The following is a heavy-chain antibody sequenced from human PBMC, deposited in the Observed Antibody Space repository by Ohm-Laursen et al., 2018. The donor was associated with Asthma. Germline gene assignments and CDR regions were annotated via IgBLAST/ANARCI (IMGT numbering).Heavy chain of an antibody. V-gene: IGHV4-61*01. CDR1: GGSVSSGSYY. D-gene: IGHD2-21*01. J-gene: IGHJ4*02. CDR2: IYYSGRT. CDR3: AKMSPRCGGDCHPFDF. Sequence: TLSLTCTVSGGSVSSGSYYWSWIRQPPGKGLEWIGYIYYSGRTNYNPSLKSRVTMSVDTSKNQFSLKLTSVTAADTALYFCAKMSPRCGGDCHPFDFWGQGTLVTVSS.